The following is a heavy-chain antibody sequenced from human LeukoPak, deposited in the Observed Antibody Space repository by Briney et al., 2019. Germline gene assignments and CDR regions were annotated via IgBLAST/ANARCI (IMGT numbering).Heavy chain of an antibody. J-gene: IGHJ6*03. Sequence: GASVKVSCKASGYIFSTYYMHWVRQAPGQGLEWMGIINPTVGTTTYAQKFQGRLTMTRDMSTSTVYMELSSLRSEDTAVYYCARDKFYYGSGSYSGYYMVVWGKGTTVTVSS. CDR3: ARDKFYYGSGSYSGYYMVV. CDR1: GYIFSTYY. CDR2: INPTVGTT. V-gene: IGHV1-46*01. D-gene: IGHD3-10*01.